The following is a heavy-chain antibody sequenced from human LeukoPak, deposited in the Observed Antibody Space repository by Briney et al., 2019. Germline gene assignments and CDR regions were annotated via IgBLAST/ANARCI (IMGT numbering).Heavy chain of an antibody. CDR2: ITYDGSFK. CDR1: GLTFSNYA. Sequence: GGSLRLSCAASGLTFSNYAMHWVRQAPGKGLEWVAVITYDGSFKFYADSVKGRFTISRDNAKNTLYLQMNSLRAEDTAVYYCARDRSGPDYWGQGTLVTVSS. V-gene: IGHV3-30*07. J-gene: IGHJ4*02. CDR3: ARDRSGPDY.